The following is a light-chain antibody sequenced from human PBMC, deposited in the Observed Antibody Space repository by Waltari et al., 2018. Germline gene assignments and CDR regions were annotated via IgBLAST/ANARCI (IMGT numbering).Light chain of an antibody. J-gene: IGKJ1*01. CDR2: DAS. V-gene: IGKV3-20*01. Sequence: EIVLPQSPGPLSLSLGERATLSCRASQSVSRALAWYQQKPGQAPRLLIYDASTRATGIPDRFSGSGSGTDFSLTISRLEPDDFAVYYCQHYVRLPATFGQGTTVEI. CDR1: QSVSRA. CDR3: QHYVRLPAT.